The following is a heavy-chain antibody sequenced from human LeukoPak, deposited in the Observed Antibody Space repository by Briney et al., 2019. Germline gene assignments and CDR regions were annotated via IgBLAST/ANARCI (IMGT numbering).Heavy chain of an antibody. CDR2: TYYRSKWYN. CDR1: GDSVSSNSAA. CDR3: AREMRPGWQQLGPYDY. D-gene: IGHD6-13*01. J-gene: IGHJ4*02. Sequence: SQTLSLTCAISGDSVSSNSAAWNWIRQSPSRGLEWLGRTYYRSKWYNDYAVSVKSRITINPDTSKNQFSLQLNSVTPEDTAVYYCAREMRPGWQQLGPYDYWGQGTPVTVSS. V-gene: IGHV6-1*01.